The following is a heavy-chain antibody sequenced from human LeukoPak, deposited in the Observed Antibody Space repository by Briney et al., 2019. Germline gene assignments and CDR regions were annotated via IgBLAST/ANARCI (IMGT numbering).Heavy chain of an antibody. CDR1: GYGFTTYW. J-gene: IGHJ6*04. Sequence: GESLKISCKGSGYGFTTYWIAWVRQMPGKGLEWRGIIYPGDSDTRYSPSFQGQVTISADKSNSTAFLQWSSLKASDTAMYYCARQQVAYYYYYGMDVWGKGTTVTVSS. V-gene: IGHV5-51*01. CDR2: IYPGDSDT. CDR3: ARQQVAYYYYYGMDV. D-gene: IGHD2-15*01.